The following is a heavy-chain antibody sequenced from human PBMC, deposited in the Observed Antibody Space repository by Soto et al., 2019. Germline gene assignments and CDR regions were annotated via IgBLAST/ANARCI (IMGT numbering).Heavy chain of an antibody. Sequence: GGSLRLSCVASGFSFSNYNMNWFRQAPGKGLEWVSYITDSSDTVHYADSVRGRFTISRDNAESSLYLQMNSLRDEDTAVYFCARDFGHGYYLDYWGRGTLVTVSS. D-gene: IGHD3-3*01. J-gene: IGHJ4*02. CDR2: ITDSSDTV. V-gene: IGHV3-48*02. CDR3: ARDFGHGYYLDY. CDR1: GFSFSNYN.